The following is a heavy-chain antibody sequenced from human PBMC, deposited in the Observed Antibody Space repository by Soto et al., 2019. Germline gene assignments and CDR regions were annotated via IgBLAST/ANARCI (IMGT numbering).Heavy chain of an antibody. CDR3: ARGQVVAAQH. V-gene: IGHV4-30-2*01. CDR1: GGSISSGGYS. J-gene: IGHJ4*02. D-gene: IGHD2-15*01. Sequence: QLQLQESGSGLVKPSQTLSLTCAVSGGSISSGGYSWSWIRQPPGKGLEWIGYIYHSGSTYYNPSLXGXVXRXLDRSKNQFSLKLSSVTAADTAVYYCARGQVVAAQHWGQGTLVTVSS. CDR2: IYHSGST.